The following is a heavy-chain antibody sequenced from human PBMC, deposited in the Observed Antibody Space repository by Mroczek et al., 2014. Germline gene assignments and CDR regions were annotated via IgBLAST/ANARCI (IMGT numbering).Heavy chain of an antibody. D-gene: IGHD4-17*01. J-gene: IGHJ3*02. CDR1: GGSFSGYY. V-gene: IGHV4-34*01. CDR3: ARRGDDYGDYGGAFDI. Sequence: QVQLQQWGAGLLKPSETLSLTCAVYGGSFSGYYWSWIRQPPGKGLEWIGEINHSGSTNYNPSLKSRVTISVDTSKNQFSLKLSSVTAADTAVYYCARRGDDYGDYGGAFDIWGQGTMVTVSS. CDR2: INHSGST.